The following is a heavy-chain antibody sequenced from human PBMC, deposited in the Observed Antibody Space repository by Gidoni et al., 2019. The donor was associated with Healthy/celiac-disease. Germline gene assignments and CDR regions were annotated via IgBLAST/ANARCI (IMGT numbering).Heavy chain of an antibody. V-gene: IGHV3-30*18. CDR3: AKEEAGYYYYYGMDV. J-gene: IGHJ6*02. CDR1: GFTFSSYG. CDR2: ISYDGSNK. Sequence: QVQLVESGGGVVQPGRSLRLSCAASGFTFSSYGMHWVRQAPGKGLEWVAVISYDGSNKYYADSVKGRFTISRDNSKNTLYLQMNSLRAEDTAVYYCAKEEAGYYYYYGMDVWGQGTTVTVSS. D-gene: IGHD6-13*01.